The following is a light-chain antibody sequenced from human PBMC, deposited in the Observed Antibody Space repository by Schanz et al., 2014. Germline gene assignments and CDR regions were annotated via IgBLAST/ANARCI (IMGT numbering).Light chain of an antibody. Sequence: QSALTQPPSVSGSPGQSVTISCTGTTSDVGTYNRVSWYQQPPDTAPKLIIYEVTNRPSGVPDRFSGSKSGNTASLTISGLQAEDEADYYCSSYTRSSTWVFGGGTKLTVL. CDR3: SSYTRSSTWV. CDR1: TSDVGTYNR. V-gene: IGLV2-18*02. CDR2: EVT. J-gene: IGLJ3*02.